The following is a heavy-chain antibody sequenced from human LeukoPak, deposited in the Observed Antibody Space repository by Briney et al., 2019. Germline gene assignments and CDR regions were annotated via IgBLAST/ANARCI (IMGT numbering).Heavy chain of an antibody. CDR1: GGSISSGSYY. J-gene: IGHJ4*02. V-gene: IGHV4-61*02. D-gene: IGHD6-6*01. Sequence: SQTLSLTCTVSGGSISSGSYYWSWIRQPAGKGLEWIGRIYTSGSTNYNPSLKSRVTISVDTSKNQFSLKLSSVTAADTAVYYCARDRAGGSSPWGQGTLVTVSS. CDR3: ARDRAGGSSP. CDR2: IYTSGST.